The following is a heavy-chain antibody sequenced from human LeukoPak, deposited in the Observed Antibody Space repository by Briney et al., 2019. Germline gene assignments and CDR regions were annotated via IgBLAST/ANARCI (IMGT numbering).Heavy chain of an antibody. D-gene: IGHD3-9*01. V-gene: IGHV3-21*04. CDR3: AKDTSDYDILTGYYNY. J-gene: IGHJ4*02. Sequence: GGSLRLSCAASGFTFSSYWMSWVRQAPGKGLEWVSSISSSSSYIYYADSVKGRFTISRDNSKNTLYLQMNSLRAEDTAVYYCAKDTSDYDILTGYYNYWGQGTLVTVSS. CDR1: GFTFSSYW. CDR2: ISSSSSYI.